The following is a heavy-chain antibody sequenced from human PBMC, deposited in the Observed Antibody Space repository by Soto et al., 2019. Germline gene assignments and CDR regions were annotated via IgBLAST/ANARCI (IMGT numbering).Heavy chain of an antibody. V-gene: IGHV3-30-3*01. J-gene: IGHJ4*02. CDR3: ARGAWPHPPGYFDY. Sequence: QVQLVESGGGVVQPGRSLRLSCAASGFTFSSYAMHWVRQAPGKGLEWVAVISYDGSNKYYADSVKGRFTISRDNSKNTLDLQMNSLRAEDTAVYYCARGAWPHPPGYFDYWGQGTLVTVSS. CDR2: ISYDGSNK. D-gene: IGHD3-10*01. CDR1: GFTFSSYA.